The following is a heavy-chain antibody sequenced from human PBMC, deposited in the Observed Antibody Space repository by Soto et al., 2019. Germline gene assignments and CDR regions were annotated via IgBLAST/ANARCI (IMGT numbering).Heavy chain of an antibody. CDR2: ISGSGGST. Sequence: GGSLRLSCAASGFTFSSYAMSWVRQAPGKGLEWVSAISGSGGSTYYADSVKGRFTISRDNSKNTLNLQMNSLRAEDTAVYYCAKDRRGSLWFGELSEYYFDYWGQGTLVTVSS. V-gene: IGHV3-23*01. CDR3: AKDRRGSLWFGELSEYYFDY. CDR1: GFTFSSYA. J-gene: IGHJ4*02. D-gene: IGHD3-10*01.